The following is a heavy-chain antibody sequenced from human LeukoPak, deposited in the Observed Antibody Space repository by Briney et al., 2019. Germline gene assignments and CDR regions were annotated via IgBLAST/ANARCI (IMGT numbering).Heavy chain of an antibody. Sequence: RGSLRLSCAASGFTFSSYAMSWVRQAPGKGLEWVSAISGSGGSTYYADSVKGRFTISRDNSKNTLYLQMNTLRAQDTAVYYCAKTPSHRLLWFVFFDYWGQGTLVTVSS. D-gene: IGHD3-10*01. CDR3: AKTPSHRLLWFVFFDY. J-gene: IGHJ4*02. CDR1: GFTFSSYA. CDR2: ISGSGGST. V-gene: IGHV3-23*01.